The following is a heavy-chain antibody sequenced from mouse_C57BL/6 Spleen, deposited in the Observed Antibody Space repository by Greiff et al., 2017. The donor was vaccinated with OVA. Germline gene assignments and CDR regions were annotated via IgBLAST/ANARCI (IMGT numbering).Heavy chain of an antibody. D-gene: IGHD2-2*01. CDR3: VRGIYGYYFDY. Sequence: EVQLVESGGGLVQPKGSLKLSCAASGFSFNTYAMNWVRQAPGKGLEWVARIRSKSNNYATYYADSVKDRFTISRDDSESMLYLQMNNLKTEDTAMYYCVRGIYGYYFDYWGQGTTLTVSS. CDR2: IRSKSNNYAT. J-gene: IGHJ2*01. V-gene: IGHV10-1*01. CDR1: GFSFNTYA.